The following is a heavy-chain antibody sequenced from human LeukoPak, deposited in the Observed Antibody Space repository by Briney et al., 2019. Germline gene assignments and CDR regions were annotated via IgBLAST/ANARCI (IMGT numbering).Heavy chain of an antibody. V-gene: IGHV4-38-2*02. J-gene: IGHJ4*02. Sequence: SETLSLTCAVSGYSISSGYYWGWIRQPPGKGLEWIGSIYHSGSTYYNPSLKSRVTISVDTSKNQFSLKLSSVTAAGTAVYYCARDTGTTGGDYWGQGTLVTVSS. CDR1: GYSISSGYY. CDR3: ARDTGTTGGDY. CDR2: IYHSGST. D-gene: IGHD1-1*01.